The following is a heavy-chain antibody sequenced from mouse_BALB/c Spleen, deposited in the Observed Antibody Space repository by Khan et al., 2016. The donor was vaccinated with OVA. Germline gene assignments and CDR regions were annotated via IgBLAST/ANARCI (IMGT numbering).Heavy chain of an antibody. CDR3: ARGRPDYYAMDY. J-gene: IGHJ4*01. CDR2: INTYTGEP. CDR1: GYTFTNYG. Sequence: QIQLVQSGPELKKPGETVKISCKASGYTFTNYGMNWVKQAPGKGLKWMGWINTYTGEPTYADDFKGRFAFSLETSASTAYLQINNLKNEDTATYFCARGRPDYYAMDYWGQGTSVTVSS. V-gene: IGHV9-3-1*01.